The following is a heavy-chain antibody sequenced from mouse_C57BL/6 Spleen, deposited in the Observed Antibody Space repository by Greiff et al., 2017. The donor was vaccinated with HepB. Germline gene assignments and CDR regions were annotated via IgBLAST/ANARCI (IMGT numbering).Heavy chain of an antibody. Sequence: LQPGAELVKPGASVKLSCKASGYTFTSYWMHWVKQRPGQGLEWIGMIHPNSGSTNYNVKFKSKATLTVDKSSSTAYMQLSSLTSEDSAVYYCARWLGAMDYWGQGTSVTVSS. D-gene: IGHD2-2*01. CDR3: ARWLGAMDY. CDR1: GYTFTSYW. J-gene: IGHJ4*01. V-gene: IGHV1-64*01. CDR2: IHPNSGST.